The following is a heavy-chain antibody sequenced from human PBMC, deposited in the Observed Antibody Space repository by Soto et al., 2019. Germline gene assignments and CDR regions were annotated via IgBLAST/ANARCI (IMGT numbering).Heavy chain of an antibody. V-gene: IGHV2-5*02. D-gene: IGHD5-12*01. CDR1: GFSLSSTRMA. J-gene: IGHJ4*02. CDR3: AHIVVACLGYYFDS. Sequence: QITLKESGPTLVKPTQTLTLTCTFSGFSLSSTRMAVGWIRQPPGKALEWLALIYWDDDKRYSPFLKSRLTITKDTSKNQVVLTMSNMDTVDTARSYCAHIVVACLGYYFDSWGQGTLVTVSS. CDR2: IYWDDDK.